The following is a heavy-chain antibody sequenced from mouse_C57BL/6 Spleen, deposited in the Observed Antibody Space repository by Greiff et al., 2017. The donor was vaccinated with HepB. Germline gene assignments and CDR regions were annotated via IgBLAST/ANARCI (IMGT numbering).Heavy chain of an antibody. J-gene: IGHJ3*01. CDR3: ARPSHDGYYPSWFAY. D-gene: IGHD2-3*01. V-gene: IGHV3-6*01. Sequence: EVKLMESGPGLVKPSQSLSLTCSVTGYSITSGYYWNWIRQFPGNKLEWMGYISYDGSNNYNPSLKNRISITRDTSKNQFFLKLNSVTTEDTATYYCARPSHDGYYPSWFAYWGQGTLVTVSA. CDR1: GYSITSGYY. CDR2: ISYDGSN.